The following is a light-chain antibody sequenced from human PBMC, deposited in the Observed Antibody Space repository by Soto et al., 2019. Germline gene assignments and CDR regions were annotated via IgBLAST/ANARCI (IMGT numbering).Light chain of an antibody. CDR1: SSNIGSNY. V-gene: IGLV1-47*01. CDR3: SAWSDSLSGLYV. Sequence: QSVLTQPPSAPGTPGQRVTISCSGSSSNIGSNYVYWYRQLPGTAPKLLIYRDNLRPSGVPDRFSGSRSGTSASLAISGLRSEDEADYYCSAWSDSLSGLYVFGTGTKLTGL. J-gene: IGLJ1*01. CDR2: RDN.